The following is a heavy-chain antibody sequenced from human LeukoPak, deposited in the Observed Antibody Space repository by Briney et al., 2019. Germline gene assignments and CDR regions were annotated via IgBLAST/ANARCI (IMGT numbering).Heavy chain of an antibody. Sequence: PGGSLRLSCAASGFTFSSYSMNWVRQAPGKGLEWVSYISSSSSTIYYADSVKGRFTISRDNAKNSLYLQMNSLRAEDTAMYYCARDFTYYDILTGYGMDVWGQGTTVTVSS. V-gene: IGHV3-48*01. CDR3: ARDFTYYDILTGYGMDV. CDR1: GFTFSSYS. J-gene: IGHJ6*02. CDR2: ISSSSSTI. D-gene: IGHD3-9*01.